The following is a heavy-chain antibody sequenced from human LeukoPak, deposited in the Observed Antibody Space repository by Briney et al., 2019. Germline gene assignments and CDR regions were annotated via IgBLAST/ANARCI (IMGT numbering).Heavy chain of an antibody. D-gene: IGHD2-15*01. J-gene: IGHJ6*02. CDR2: IYTSGST. V-gene: IGHV4-4*07. CDR1: GGSISSYY. CDR3: ARTTPLGYCSGGSCEYYYYYGMDV. Sequence: PSETPSLTCTVSGGSISSYYWSWIRQPAGKGLEWIGRIYTSGSTNYNPSLKSRVTMSVDTSKNQFSLKLSSVTAEDTAVYYCARTTPLGYCSGGSCEYYYYYGMDVWGQGTTVTVSS.